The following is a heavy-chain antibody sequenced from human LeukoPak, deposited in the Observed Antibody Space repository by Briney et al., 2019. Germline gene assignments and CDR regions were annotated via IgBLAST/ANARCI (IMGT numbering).Heavy chain of an antibody. CDR1: GYTFSSYS. CDR2: ISVRSNYI. D-gene: IGHD3-22*01. CDR3: VRLRRNSDTSGFYYYYDF. Sequence: GGSLRLSCLASGYTFSSYSINWVRQAPGKGLEWVASISVRSNYIYYADSVRGRFRISRDDARDSLYLQMNSLRAEDTAVYYCVRLRRNSDTSGFYYYYDFWGQGTLVTVSS. V-gene: IGHV3-21*01. J-gene: IGHJ4*02.